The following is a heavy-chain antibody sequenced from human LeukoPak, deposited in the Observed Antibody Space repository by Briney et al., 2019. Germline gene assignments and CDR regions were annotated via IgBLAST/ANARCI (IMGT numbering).Heavy chain of an antibody. Sequence: SETLSLTCTVSAYSISSGYYWGWIRQPPGKGLEWIGSIYYSGSTYYNPSLKSRVTISVDTSKNQFSLKLSSVTAADTAVYYCARQRAPRAAAAWFDPWGQGTLVTVSS. D-gene: IGHD6-13*01. CDR1: AYSISSGYY. CDR3: ARQRAPRAAAAWFDP. V-gene: IGHV4-38-2*02. CDR2: IYYSGST. J-gene: IGHJ5*02.